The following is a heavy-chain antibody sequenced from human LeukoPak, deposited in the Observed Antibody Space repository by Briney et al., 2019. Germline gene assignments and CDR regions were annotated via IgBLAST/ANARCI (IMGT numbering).Heavy chain of an antibody. V-gene: IGHV4-4*02. Sequence: PSETLSLTCAVSGGSISSSNWWSWVRQPPGKGLEWIGEIYHSGSTNYNPSLKSRVTISVDKSKNQFSLKLSSVTAADTAVYYCARVLGAAAPGYYYYYYGMDVWGKGTTVTVSS. CDR2: IYHSGST. CDR1: GGSISSSNW. CDR3: ARVLGAAAPGYYYYYYGMDV. D-gene: IGHD6-13*01. J-gene: IGHJ6*04.